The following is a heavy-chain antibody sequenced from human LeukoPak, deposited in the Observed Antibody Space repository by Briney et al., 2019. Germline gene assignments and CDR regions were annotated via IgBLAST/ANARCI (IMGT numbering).Heavy chain of an antibody. J-gene: IGHJ4*02. CDR3: VRDRSDSSAWGDLGH. Sequence: GGSLRLSCAASGFTFSSYSMNWVRQAPGKGLEWVASITSSGTYFYYADSVKGRFTISRDNAKNSLYLEMNSLRAEDTAVFYCVRDRSDSSAWGDLGHWGQGTLVTVSS. CDR2: ITSSGTYF. V-gene: IGHV3-21*01. D-gene: IGHD6-19*01. CDR1: GFTFSSYS.